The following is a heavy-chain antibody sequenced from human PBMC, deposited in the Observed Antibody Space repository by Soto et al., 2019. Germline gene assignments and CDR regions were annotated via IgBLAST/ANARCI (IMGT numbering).Heavy chain of an antibody. D-gene: IGHD3-10*01. CDR1: GYTFTSYG. J-gene: IGHJ4*02. Sequence: QVQLVQSGAEVKKPGASVKVSCKASGYTFTSYGISWVRQAPGQGLEWMGWISAYNGNTNYAQKLQGRVTMTTDTSTSTADMELRGLRSDDTAVYYCARDLLWFGELLYNTLRYWGQGTLVTVSS. CDR2: ISAYNGNT. V-gene: IGHV1-18*01. CDR3: ARDLLWFGELLYNTLRY.